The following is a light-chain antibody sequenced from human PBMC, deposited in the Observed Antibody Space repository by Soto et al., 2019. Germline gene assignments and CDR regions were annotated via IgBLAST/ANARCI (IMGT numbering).Light chain of an antibody. Sequence: EIVLTQSPATLSLSPVERATLSCRASQSVSIYLAWYQQKPGQAPRLLIYGASTRATGIPARFSGSGSGTEFTLTISSLQSEDFAVYYCQQRSNWPPITFGQGTRLEI. J-gene: IGKJ5*01. CDR2: GAS. CDR3: QQRSNWPPIT. V-gene: IGKV3-11*01. CDR1: QSVSIY.